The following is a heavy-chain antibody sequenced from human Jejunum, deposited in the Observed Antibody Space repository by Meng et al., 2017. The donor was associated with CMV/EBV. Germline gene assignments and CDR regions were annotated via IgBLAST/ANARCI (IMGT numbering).Heavy chain of an antibody. J-gene: IGHJ5*02. CDR2: IYTDSGDT. CDR3: ARGVISYHDS. CDR1: GYTFTNSA. D-gene: IGHD3-16*01. V-gene: IGHV1-3*04. Sequence: QVQRVQSGAEVRRPGASAKISCKTSGYTFTNSAIHWVRQAPGQRLEWMGWIYTDSGDTKFSQKFQGRVSFTSDTSATTAYMELSSLRSEDTAVYYCARGVISYHDSWGQGTLVTVSS.